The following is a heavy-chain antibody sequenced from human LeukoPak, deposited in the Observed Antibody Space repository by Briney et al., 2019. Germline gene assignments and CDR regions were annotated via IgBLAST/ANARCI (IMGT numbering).Heavy chain of an antibody. CDR1: GGTFSSYT. D-gene: IGHD6-13*01. CDR2: IIPILGIA. V-gene: IGHV1-69*04. CDR3: ARDGIAPRSYYYYGMDV. J-gene: IGHJ6*02. Sequence: ASVKVSCKASGGTFSSYTISWVRQAPGQGLEWMGRIIPILGIANYAQKFQGRVTITADKSTSTAYMELSSLRSEDTAVYYCARDGIAPRSYYYYGMDVWGQGTTVTVSS.